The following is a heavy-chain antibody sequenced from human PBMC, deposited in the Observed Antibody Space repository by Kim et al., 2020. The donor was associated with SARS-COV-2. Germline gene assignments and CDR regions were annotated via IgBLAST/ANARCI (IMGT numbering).Heavy chain of an antibody. Sequence: SETLSLTCTVSGGSISSYYWSWVRQPPGKGLEWIGFIFNSGRTNYNPSLKSRLTISVDTSKNQFSLKLSSVTAADTAMDFCAIASSYYVIDYWGQGTRVTVSS. J-gene: IGHJ4*02. V-gene: IGHV4-59*13. CDR1: GGSISSYY. D-gene: IGHD1-26*01. CDR2: IFNSGRT. CDR3: AIASSYYVIDY.